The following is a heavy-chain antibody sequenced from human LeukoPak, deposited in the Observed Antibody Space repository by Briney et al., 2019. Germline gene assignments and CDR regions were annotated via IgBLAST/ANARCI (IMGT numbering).Heavy chain of an antibody. J-gene: IGHJ6*04. CDR1: GFTLSAYW. V-gene: IGHV3-74*03. CDR2: MNTDGSST. Sequence: GGSLRLSCAVSGFTLSAYWMHWVRQAPGKGLVRVSRMNTDGSSTLYADSVKGRFTFSRDNAKNTLYLQMNSLRVEDTAVYYCAREHYDILSRRGMDVWGKGATVTVSS. D-gene: IGHD3-9*01. CDR3: AREHYDILSRRGMDV.